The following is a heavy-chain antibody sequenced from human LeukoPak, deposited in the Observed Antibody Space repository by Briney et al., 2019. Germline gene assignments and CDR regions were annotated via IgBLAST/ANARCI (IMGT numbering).Heavy chain of an antibody. Sequence: GGSLRLFCAASGHHFDDYAMHWVRQVPGKGLEWVSLISWDGTGTYYADSVKGRFTISRDNSTNSLYLQMTSLRAEDTALYYCAKGGYCTSTSCYTYMDVWGKGTTVSAS. CDR2: ISWDGTGT. D-gene: IGHD2-2*02. V-gene: IGHV3-43D*03. CDR1: GHHFDDYA. CDR3: AKGGYCTSTSCYTYMDV. J-gene: IGHJ6*03.